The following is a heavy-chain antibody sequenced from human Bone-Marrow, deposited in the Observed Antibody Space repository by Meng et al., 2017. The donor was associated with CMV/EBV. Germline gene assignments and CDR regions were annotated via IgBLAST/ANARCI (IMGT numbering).Heavy chain of an antibody. CDR1: GFTFSIYA. CDR2: ISNDGSNK. D-gene: IGHD2-15*01. Sequence: WGSLRLSCAASGFTFSIYAMDWVRQAPGKGLEWVAVISNDGSNKYYADSVKGRFTISRDNSKNSLYLQMNSLRAEDTAVYYCARVECGSYNPYYYHGRDGWGQGTTVTVSS. V-gene: IGHV3-30-3*01. J-gene: IGHJ6*02. CDR3: ARVECGSYNPYYYHGRDG.